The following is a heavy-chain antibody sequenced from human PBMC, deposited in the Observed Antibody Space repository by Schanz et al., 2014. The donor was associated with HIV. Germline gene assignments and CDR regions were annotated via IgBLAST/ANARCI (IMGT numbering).Heavy chain of an antibody. CDR3: ARGSFNAVWRDAFDT. V-gene: IGHV3-48*02. D-gene: IGHD6-19*01. CDR2: ISGSGGRTK. Sequence: EVQLVESGGGLVKPGGSLTLSCEASGFPFSSYSMNWVRQAPGKGLEWVSHISGSGGRTKYYAGSVKGRFTISRDDARNSLYLQMNSLRDEDTALYYCARGSFNAVWRDAFDTWGQGTMVTVSS. CDR1: GFPFSSYS. J-gene: IGHJ3*02.